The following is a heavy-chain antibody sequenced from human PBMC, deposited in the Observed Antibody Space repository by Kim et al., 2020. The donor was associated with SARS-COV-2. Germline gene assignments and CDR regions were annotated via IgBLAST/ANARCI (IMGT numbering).Heavy chain of an antibody. D-gene: IGHD2-21*01. CDR1: GSSIGIGYY. V-gene: IGHV4-38-2*02. CDR3: ARKVISSWFNFDV. CDR2: ISHTGNT. J-gene: IGHJ3*01. Sequence: SETLSLTCTVSGSSIGIGYYWGWIRQFPGRGLEWVSSISHTGNTYYNPSLRSRVIISVDTSKREVSLNLTSVTAADTAMYYCARKVISSWFNFDVWGQGRMVPVSS.